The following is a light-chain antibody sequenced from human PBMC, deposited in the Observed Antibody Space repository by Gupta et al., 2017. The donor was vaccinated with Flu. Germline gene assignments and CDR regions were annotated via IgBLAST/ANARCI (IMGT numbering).Light chain of an antibody. J-gene: IGLJ3*02. CDR2: RNN. V-gene: IGLV1-47*01. CDR3: AAWDDSLRGV. CDR1: SSNIGSNY. Sequence: QSVLTQPPSASGTPGQRVTISCSGSSSNIGSNYVYWYQQLPGTAPKPLIYRNNERPSGVPDRFSGSKSGTSASLAISGLRSEDEADYYCAAWDDSLRGVFGEGTKLTVL.